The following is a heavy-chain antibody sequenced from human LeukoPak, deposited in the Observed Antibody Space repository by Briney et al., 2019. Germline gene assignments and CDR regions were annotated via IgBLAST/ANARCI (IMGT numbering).Heavy chain of an antibody. V-gene: IGHV4-34*01. J-gene: IGHJ6*02. CDR1: GGSFSGYY. Sequence: KPSETLSLTCAVYGGSFSGYYWSWIRQPPGKGLEWIGEINHSGSTNYNPSLKSRVTISVGTSKNQFSLKLSSVTAADTAVYYCARVRRGYCSSTSCYTGAYYYYGMDVWGQGTTVTVSS. CDR2: INHSGST. CDR3: ARVRRGYCSSTSCYTGAYYYYGMDV. D-gene: IGHD2-2*02.